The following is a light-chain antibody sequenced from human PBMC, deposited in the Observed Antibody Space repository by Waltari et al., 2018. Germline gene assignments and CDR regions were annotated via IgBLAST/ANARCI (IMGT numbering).Light chain of an antibody. V-gene: IGLV2-23*02. CDR1: SRYVGRYNL. J-gene: IGLJ3*02. Sequence: QSALTQPASVSGSPGQSITISCPGTSRYVGRYNLVFWYQQHPGKAPKLMIYEVSKRPSGVSNRFSGSKSGNTASLTISGLQAEDEADYYCCSYAGSSTWVFGGGTKLTVL. CDR2: EVS. CDR3: CSYAGSSTWV.